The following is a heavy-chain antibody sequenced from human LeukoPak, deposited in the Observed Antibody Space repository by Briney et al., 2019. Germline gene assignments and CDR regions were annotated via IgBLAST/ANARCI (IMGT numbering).Heavy chain of an antibody. CDR1: GYTFTSYG. V-gene: IGHV1-18*04. Sequence: ASVKVSCKASGYTFTSYGISWVRQAPGQGLEWMGLISAYNGTTNYAQKLKGRVTMTTDTSTSTAYMELSSLRSDDTAVYYCARDRPYYYGSGSYSPYYYYYMDVWGKGTTVTISS. D-gene: IGHD3-10*01. CDR3: ARDRPYYYGSGSYSPYYYYYMDV. CDR2: ISAYNGTT. J-gene: IGHJ6*03.